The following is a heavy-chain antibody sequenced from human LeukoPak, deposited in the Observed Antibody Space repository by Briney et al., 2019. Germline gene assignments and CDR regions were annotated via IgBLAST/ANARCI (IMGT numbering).Heavy chain of an antibody. D-gene: IGHD2-2*01. CDR2: INPNSGGT. Sequence: ASVKVSCKASGYTFTGYYMHWVRQAPGQGLEWMGWINPNSGGTNYAQKFQGWVTMTRDTSISTAYMELSRLRSDDTAVYYCAKDRRPAAVEADAFDIWGQGTMVTVSS. CDR1: GYTFTGYY. J-gene: IGHJ3*02. V-gene: IGHV1-2*04. CDR3: AKDRRPAAVEADAFDI.